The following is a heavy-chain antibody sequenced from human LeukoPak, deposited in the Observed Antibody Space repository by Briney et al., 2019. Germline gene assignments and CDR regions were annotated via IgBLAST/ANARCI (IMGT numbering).Heavy chain of an antibody. CDR3: ATNRAEYFQH. D-gene: IGHD1-14*01. J-gene: IGHJ1*01. Sequence: SVKVSCKASGGTFSSYAISWVRQAPGQGLEWMGGIIPIFGTANYAQKFQGRVTMTEDTSTDTAYMELSSLRSEDTAVYYCATNRAEYFQHWGQGTLVTVSS. V-gene: IGHV1-69*06. CDR2: IIPIFGTA. CDR1: GGTFSSYA.